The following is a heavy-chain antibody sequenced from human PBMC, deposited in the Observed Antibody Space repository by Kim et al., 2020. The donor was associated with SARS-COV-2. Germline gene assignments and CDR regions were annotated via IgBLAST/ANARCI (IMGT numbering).Heavy chain of an antibody. D-gene: IGHD2-8*01. CDR1: GGSITSYF. V-gene: IGHV4-59*01. J-gene: IGHJ5*02. CDR2: IYKSGDT. Sequence: SETLSLTCTVSGGSITSYFWSWIRQPPGKRLEWIGYIYKSGDTNYNPSLKSRVTMSIDTSKNQSSLKLTSVTAADSAIYYCAREGLNNWVDAWVQGTLVT. CDR3: AREGLNNWVDA.